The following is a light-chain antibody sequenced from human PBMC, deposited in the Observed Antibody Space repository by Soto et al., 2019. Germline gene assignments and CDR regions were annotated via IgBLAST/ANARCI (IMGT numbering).Light chain of an antibody. CDR3: QQYNNWPPWT. CDR1: QSVSSN. J-gene: IGKJ1*01. V-gene: IGKV3-15*01. CDR2: GAS. Sequence: EVVMTQSPTTLSVSPGERATLSCRASQSVSSNLAWYQQKPGQAPRLLIYGASTRATGIPARFSGGGSGTEFTLTISSLQSEDFALYYCQQYNNWPPWTFGQGTKVEIK.